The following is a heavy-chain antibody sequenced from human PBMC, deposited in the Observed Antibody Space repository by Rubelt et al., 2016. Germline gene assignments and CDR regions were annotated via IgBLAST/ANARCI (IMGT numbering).Heavy chain of an antibody. Sequence: QVQLVQSGAEVKKPGASVKVSCKASGYTFTGYQLSWVRQAPGQGLEWMARIHPNSGDTNIAQRFRGRVTMTRDTSISTAYMELSRLRPDDTAVYFCARGPDYGDSGWFDTWGQGTLVTVSS. CDR1: GYTFTGYQ. CDR2: IHPNSGDT. J-gene: IGHJ5*02. V-gene: IGHV1-2*06. D-gene: IGHD4-17*01. CDR3: ARGPDYGDSGWFDT.